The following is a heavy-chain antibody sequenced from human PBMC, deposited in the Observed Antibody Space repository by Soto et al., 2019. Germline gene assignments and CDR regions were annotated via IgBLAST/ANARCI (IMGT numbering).Heavy chain of an antibody. CDR1: AGSIRRSDYY. J-gene: IGHJ4*02. D-gene: IGHD3-16*01. V-gene: IGHV4-31*03. CDR3: ARVEALTRSLGYFDY. Sequence: QLQLQESGPGLVKPSDTLSLTCTVSAGSIRRSDYYWSWVRQHPERGLEWIGYIYHSGSSFYNPSLQSRVAMSVDTSQNQFSLKLTSVTAADTAVYYCARVEALTRSLGYFDYWGQGIRVTVSS. CDR2: IYHSGSS.